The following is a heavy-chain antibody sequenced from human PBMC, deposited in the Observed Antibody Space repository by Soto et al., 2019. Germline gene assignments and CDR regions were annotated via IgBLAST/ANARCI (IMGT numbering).Heavy chain of an antibody. J-gene: IGHJ4*02. V-gene: IGHV3-9*01. CDR3: QKDGGVAGFFHS. D-gene: IGHD6-19*01. CDR1: GFTFDDYA. Sequence: EVQLVESGGGLVQPGRSLRLSCAASGFTFDDYAMHWVRQAPGKGLEWVSGISWNSGSIGYADSVKGRFTISRDTAKNSLYRKMNSVRAEDPALYCCQKDGGVAGFFHSGARGTLVPVSS. CDR2: ISWNSGSI.